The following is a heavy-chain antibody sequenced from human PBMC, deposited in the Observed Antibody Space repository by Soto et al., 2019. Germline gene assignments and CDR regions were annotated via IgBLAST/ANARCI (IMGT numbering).Heavy chain of an antibody. Sequence: PGGSLRLACEDSGFTFTSYPMSWGRQAPGKWLAWVSPTSGSSDTTYYADSVKGRFTISRDNSEKRLYLQMNSLRAEDTAVYYCAKMVHGGYVSYFDSWGQGTLVTVSS. CDR3: AKMVHGGYVSYFDS. CDR1: GFTFTSYP. CDR2: TSGSSDTT. V-gene: IGHV3-23*01. J-gene: IGHJ4*02. D-gene: IGHD5-12*01.